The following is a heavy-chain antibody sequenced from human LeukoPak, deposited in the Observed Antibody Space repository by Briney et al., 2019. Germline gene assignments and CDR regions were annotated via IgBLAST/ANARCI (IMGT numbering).Heavy chain of an antibody. Sequence: SETLSLTCTVSGASMRSSYRADYFFWGWIRQAPGKGLEWIGSIDYSGHTYYNPSLKTRATISVDTPKNQFSLSLRTVTASDTSLYYCARPLYNSWDRFDPWGQGTLITVS. CDR3: ARPLYNSWDRFDP. D-gene: IGHD3-16*01. CDR2: IDYSGHT. J-gene: IGHJ5*02. V-gene: IGHV4-39*01. CDR1: GASMRSSYRADYFF.